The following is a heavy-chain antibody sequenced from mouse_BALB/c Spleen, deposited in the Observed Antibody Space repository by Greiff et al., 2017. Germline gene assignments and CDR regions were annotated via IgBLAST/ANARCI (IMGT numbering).Heavy chain of an antibody. CDR2: IWAGGST. CDR1: GFSLTSYG. D-gene: IGHD1-1*01. J-gene: IGHJ4*01. Sequence: QVQLKESGPGLVAPSQSLSITCTVSGFSLTSYGVHWVRQPPGKGLEWLGVIWAGGSTNYNSALMSRLSNSKDNSKSQVFLKMNSLQTDDTAMYYCARDLGYYGSSLGAMDYWGQGTSVTVSS. V-gene: IGHV2-9*02. CDR3: ARDLGYYGSSLGAMDY.